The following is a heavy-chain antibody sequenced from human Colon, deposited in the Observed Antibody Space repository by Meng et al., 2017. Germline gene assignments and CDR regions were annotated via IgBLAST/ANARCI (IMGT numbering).Heavy chain of an antibody. Sequence: GESLKISCGASGFTFSSYEMNWVRRAPGKGLEWVANINPGGSDMRYVDPVKGRFTVSRDNAKNSLYLQMNSLRVEDTAVYYCVGWGSRNYWGQGTLVTVSS. CDR1: GFTFSSYE. V-gene: IGHV3-7*01. J-gene: IGHJ4*02. CDR3: VGWGSRNY. D-gene: IGHD7-27*01. CDR2: INPGGSDM.